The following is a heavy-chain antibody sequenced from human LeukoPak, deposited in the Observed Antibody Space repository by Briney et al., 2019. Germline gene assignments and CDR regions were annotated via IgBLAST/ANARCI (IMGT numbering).Heavy chain of an antibody. D-gene: IGHD7-27*01. Sequence: GGSLRLSCAASGFTFSGSTMHWVRQASGKGLEWVGRIRSKTNSYATAYAASVKGRFTISRDDSKNTAYLQMNSLKTEDTAVYYCSSQGLTINGEIFDYWGQGTLVTVSS. CDR1: GFTFSGST. CDR2: IRSKTNSYAT. CDR3: SSQGLTINGEIFDY. V-gene: IGHV3-73*01. J-gene: IGHJ4*02.